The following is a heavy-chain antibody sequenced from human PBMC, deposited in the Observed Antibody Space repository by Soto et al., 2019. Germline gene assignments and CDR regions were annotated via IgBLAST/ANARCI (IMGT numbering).Heavy chain of an antibody. D-gene: IGHD3-16*02. CDR2: IRSKAYGGTT. V-gene: IGHV3-49*03. CDR1: GFTFGDYA. Sequence: GVLRLSCTASGFTFGDYAMSWFRQAPGKGLEWVGFIRSKAYGGTTEYAASVKGRFTISRDDSKSIAYLQMNSLKTEDTAVYYCTRDGRGYDYVWGSYRPYYFDYWGQGTLVTVSS. J-gene: IGHJ4*02. CDR3: TRDGRGYDYVWGSYRPYYFDY.